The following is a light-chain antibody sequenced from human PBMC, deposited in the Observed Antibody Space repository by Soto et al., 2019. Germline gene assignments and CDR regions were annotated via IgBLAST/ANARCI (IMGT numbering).Light chain of an antibody. CDR1: QSFRSSY. CDR3: QQYGSSLIT. J-gene: IGKJ5*01. Sequence: EMVLTQSPGTLSSSPGERATLSCRASQSFRSSYLAWYQQKPGQAPRILIYGASSRATGIPDRFSGSGSGTDFTLTISRLEPEDFAVYYCQQYGSSLITFGQGTRLEIK. CDR2: GAS. V-gene: IGKV3-20*01.